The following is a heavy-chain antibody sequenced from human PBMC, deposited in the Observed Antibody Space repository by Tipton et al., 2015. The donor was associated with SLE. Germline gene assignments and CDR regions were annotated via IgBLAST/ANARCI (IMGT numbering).Heavy chain of an antibody. CDR3: ARTLHDYDSSGYYYWFDP. D-gene: IGHD3-22*01. Sequence: TLSLTCTVSGGPISSGGYYWSWIRPPPGKGLEWIGYIYYTGSTNYNPPPKSRVTISVDTSQNQFSLKLTSVTAADTSVYFCARTLHDYDSSGYYYWFDPWGQGTLVTVSS. J-gene: IGHJ5*02. CDR1: GGPISSGGYY. V-gene: IGHV4-61*08. CDR2: IYYTGST.